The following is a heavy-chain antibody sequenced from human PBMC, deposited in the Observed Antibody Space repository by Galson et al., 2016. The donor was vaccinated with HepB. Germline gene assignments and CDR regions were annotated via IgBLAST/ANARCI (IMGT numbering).Heavy chain of an antibody. CDR1: GFTFSSYA. J-gene: IGHJ5*02. Sequence: SLRLSCAASGFTFSSYAMNWVRQAPGKGLEWVSAISGTGGSTYYGDSVKGRFTISRDNSKNTLYPQMNSLRAEDTAVYYCAKGNEESNSGSSWYNWFDPWGQGTLVTVSS. CDR2: ISGTGGST. V-gene: IGHV3-23*01. CDR3: AKGNEESNSGSSWYNWFDP. D-gene: IGHD6-13*01.